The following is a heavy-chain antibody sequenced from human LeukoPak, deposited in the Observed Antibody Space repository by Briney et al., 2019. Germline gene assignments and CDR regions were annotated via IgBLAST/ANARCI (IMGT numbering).Heavy chain of an antibody. CDR2: INPNSGGT. J-gene: IGHJ6*02. CDR1: GYTFTGYY. CDR3: ARRYFDWRYGMDV. V-gene: IGHV1-2*02. Sequence: ASVKVSCKASGYTFTGYYMHWVRQAPGQGLEWMGWINPNSGGTNYAQEFQGRVTMTRDASISTAYMELSRLRSDDTAVYYCARRYFDWRYGMDVWGQGTTVTVSS. D-gene: IGHD3-9*01.